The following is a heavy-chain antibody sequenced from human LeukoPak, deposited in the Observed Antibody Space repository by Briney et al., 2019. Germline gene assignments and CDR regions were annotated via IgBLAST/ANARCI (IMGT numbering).Heavy chain of an antibody. CDR1: GYTFICYG. D-gene: IGHD2-21*02. CDR3: ARGLGVVTAQSEQPKPRYFDL. J-gene: IGHJ2*01. CDR2: ISGYNGNT. V-gene: IGHV1-18*01. Sequence: GASVKVCCKASGYTFICYGIGWVRQPPRQGLEWMGWISGYNGNTNYAQNLQGRVTMATDTSTSTAYMELRSLRSDDTAVYYCARGLGVVTAQSEQPKPRYFDLWGRGTQVTVSS.